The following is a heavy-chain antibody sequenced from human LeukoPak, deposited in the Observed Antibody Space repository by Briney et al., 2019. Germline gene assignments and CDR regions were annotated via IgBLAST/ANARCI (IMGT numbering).Heavy chain of an antibody. J-gene: IGHJ6*03. CDR1: GGSISSGDYY. CDR2: IYYSGST. V-gene: IGHV4-61*08. Sequence: SETLSLTCTVSGGSISSGDYYWSWIRQPPGKGLEWIGYIYYSGSTNYNPSLKSRVTISVDTSKNQFSLKLSSVTAADTAVYYCARDRFRQQLGYYYYYMDVWGKGTTVTVSS. CDR3: ARDRFRQQLGYYYYYMDV. D-gene: IGHD6-13*01.